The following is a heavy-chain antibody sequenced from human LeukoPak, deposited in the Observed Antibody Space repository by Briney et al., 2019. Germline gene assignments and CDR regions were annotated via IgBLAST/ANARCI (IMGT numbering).Heavy chain of an antibody. D-gene: IGHD3-10*02. V-gene: IGHV3-48*04. J-gene: IGHJ6*04. CDR1: GFTFRSYG. Sequence: GGSLRLSCAASGFTFRSYGMHWVRQAPGKGLEWVSYISSSGSTIYYADSVKGRFTISRDNAKNSLYLQMNSLRAEDTAVYYCAELGITMIGGVWGKGTTVTISS. CDR3: AELGITMIGGV. CDR2: ISSSGSTI.